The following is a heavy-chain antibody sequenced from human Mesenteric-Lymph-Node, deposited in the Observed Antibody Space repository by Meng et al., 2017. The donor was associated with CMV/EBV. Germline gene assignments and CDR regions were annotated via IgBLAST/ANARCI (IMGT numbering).Heavy chain of an antibody. V-gene: IGHV3-66*02. CDR2: IYSGGNT. Sequence: GESLKISCAASEFRFDGYDMSWVRQAPGKGLEWVSVIYSGGNTYYADSVKGRFTISRDNSKNTLYLQMNSLTTEDTAVYYCATLNILTGYFGSPHDFWGQGTLVTSPQ. CDR3: ATLNILTGYFGSPHDF. CDR1: EFRFDGYD. J-gene: IGHJ4*02. D-gene: IGHD3-9*01.